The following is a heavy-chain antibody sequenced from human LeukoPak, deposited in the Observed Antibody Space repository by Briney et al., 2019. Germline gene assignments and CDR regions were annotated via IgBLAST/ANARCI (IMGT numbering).Heavy chain of an antibody. Sequence: SVKVSCKASGGTFSSYAISWVRQPPGQGLEWMGRIIPILGIANYAQKFQGRVTITADKSTSTAYMELSSLRSEDTAVYYCARDPIAVGPFDPWGQGTLVTVPS. D-gene: IGHD6-19*01. CDR2: IIPILGIA. J-gene: IGHJ5*02. CDR3: ARDPIAVGPFDP. CDR1: GGTFSSYA. V-gene: IGHV1-69*04.